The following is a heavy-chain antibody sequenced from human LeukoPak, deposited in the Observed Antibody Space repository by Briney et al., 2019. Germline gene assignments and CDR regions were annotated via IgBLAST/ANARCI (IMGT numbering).Heavy chain of an antibody. CDR2: ISSSSSTI. V-gene: IGHV3-48*01. CDR1: GFTFSSYS. CDR3: ARVPGRMTTVSFDY. D-gene: IGHD4-11*01. J-gene: IGHJ4*02. Sequence: GGSLRLSCAVSGFTFSSYSMSWVRQAPGKGLEWLSYISSSSSTIYYADSVKGRFTISRDNAKNSLYLQMNSLRAEDTAVYYCARVPGRMTTVSFDYWGQGTLVTVSS.